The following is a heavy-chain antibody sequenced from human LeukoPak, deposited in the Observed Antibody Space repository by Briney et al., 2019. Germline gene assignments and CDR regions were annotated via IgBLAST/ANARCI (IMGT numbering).Heavy chain of an antibody. J-gene: IGHJ4*02. CDR2: ISSSSSYI. Sequence: ETLSLTCTVSGGSISSYYWSWIRQPPGKGLEWVSSISSSSSYIYYADSVKGRFTISRDNAKNSLYLQMNSLRAEDTAVYYCAREGNSDFDYWGQGTLVTVSS. D-gene: IGHD1-26*01. V-gene: IGHV3-21*01. CDR3: AREGNSDFDY. CDR1: GGSISSYY.